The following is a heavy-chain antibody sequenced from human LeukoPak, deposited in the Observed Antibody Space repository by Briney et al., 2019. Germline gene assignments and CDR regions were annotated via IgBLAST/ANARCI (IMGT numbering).Heavy chain of an antibody. J-gene: IGHJ5*02. CDR3: ARDYDISPDRFDP. CDR2: MNPNSGNT. D-gene: IGHD3-9*01. CDR1: GYTFTSYD. V-gene: IGHV1-8*01. Sequence: APVKVSCKASGYTFTSYDINWVRQATGQGLEWMGWMNPNSGNTGYAQKLQGRVTMTTDTSTSTAYMELRSLRSDDTAVYYCARDYDISPDRFDPWGQGTLVTVSS.